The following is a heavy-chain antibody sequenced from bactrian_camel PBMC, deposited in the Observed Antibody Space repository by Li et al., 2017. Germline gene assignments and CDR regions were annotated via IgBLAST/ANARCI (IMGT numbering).Heavy chain of an antibody. V-gene: IGHV3S1*01. CDR2: FFSSAGST. CDR1: EATKC. J-gene: IGHJ4*01. Sequence: VQLVESGGGLVQPGGSLRLSCAASEATKCMAWFRQAPGQEREGIVFFSSAGSTWTDASVQGRFTISRDNAKNTLYLRLSSLKSEDTALYYCAKALGGGNYYTGEYNYWGQGTQVTVS. D-gene: IGHD2*01. CDR3: AKALGGGNYYTGEYNY.